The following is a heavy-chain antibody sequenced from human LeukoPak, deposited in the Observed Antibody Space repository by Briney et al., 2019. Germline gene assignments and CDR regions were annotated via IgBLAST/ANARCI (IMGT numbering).Heavy chain of an antibody. CDR2: IYSGGST. Sequence: GGSLRLSCAASGFTVSSNYMSWVRQAPGQGLEWVSVIYSGGSTYYADSVKGRFTISRDNSKNTLYLQMNSLRAEDTAVYYCARRNMYYFDYWGQGTLVTVSS. D-gene: IGHD2/OR15-2a*01. CDR3: ARRNMYYFDY. CDR1: GFTVSSNY. J-gene: IGHJ4*02. V-gene: IGHV3-53*01.